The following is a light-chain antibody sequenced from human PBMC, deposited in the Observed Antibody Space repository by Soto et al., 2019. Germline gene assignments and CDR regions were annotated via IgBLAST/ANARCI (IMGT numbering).Light chain of an antibody. J-gene: IGKJ1*01. Sequence: EIVLTQSPGTLYLSPGERATLSCRASQRVSSSFLACYQHKPRQAPRRLVYGPSSRATGIPNRFSGSGFGTDFSLTFSRLEREDFAVDYCQQYDSSPWAFGQGTKVDIK. CDR1: QRVSSSF. CDR2: GPS. V-gene: IGKV3-20*01. CDR3: QQYDSSPWA.